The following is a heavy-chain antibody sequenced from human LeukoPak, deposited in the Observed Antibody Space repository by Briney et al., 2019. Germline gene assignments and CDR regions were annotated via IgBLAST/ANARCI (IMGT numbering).Heavy chain of an antibody. CDR3: ARVAPSRYDILTGYRPEYFDY. J-gene: IGHJ4*02. CDR1: GGSISGNY. Sequence: SETLSLTCTVSGGSISGNYWSWIRQPPGKGLEWIGYIYYSGSTYYNPSLKGRVTISVDTSKNQFSLKLSSVTAADTAVYYCARVAPSRYDILTGYRPEYFDYWGQGTLVTVSS. V-gene: IGHV4-59*12. D-gene: IGHD3-9*01. CDR2: IYYSGST.